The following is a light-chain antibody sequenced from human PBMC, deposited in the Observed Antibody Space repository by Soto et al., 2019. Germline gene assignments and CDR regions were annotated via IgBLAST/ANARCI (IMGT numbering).Light chain of an antibody. V-gene: IGKV1-5*03. J-gene: IGKJ2*01. Sequence: EIQMTQSPSTLSASVGDRVTITCRASQSISTWLAWYQQKPGKAPKLLIYKASSLESGVTSRFSGSGSGTEFTLTISSLQPDDFATYYCQQYNSYSYSFGQGTKLEIK. CDR2: KAS. CDR3: QQYNSYSYS. CDR1: QSISTW.